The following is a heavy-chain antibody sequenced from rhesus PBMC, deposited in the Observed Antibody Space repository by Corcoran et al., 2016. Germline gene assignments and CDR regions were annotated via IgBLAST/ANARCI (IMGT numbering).Heavy chain of an antibody. Sequence: EVQLVESGGGLAKPGGARRLSCVAAGFTFRCLWMPGVRPAPGKGLEWISTINSGGDSTYYADSVKGRFTISRENAKNTLYLQMNSLRAEDTAVYYCAKIDLRWGQGVLVTVSS. CDR3: AKIDLR. D-gene: IGHD2-15*01. J-gene: IGHJ4*01. CDR1: GFTFRCLW. CDR2: INSGGDST. V-gene: IGHV3-14*01.